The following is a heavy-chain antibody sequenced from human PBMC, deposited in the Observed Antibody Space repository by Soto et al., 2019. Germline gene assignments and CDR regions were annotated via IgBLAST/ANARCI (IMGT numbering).Heavy chain of an antibody. J-gene: IGHJ6*02. Sequence: QVQLVQSGAEVKKPGASVKVSCKASGYSFTDYHIHWVRQAPGQGLEWLVRINPKSGGRSTAQKFQGWVNMTTDTSISTASMEMTRLTSDDTAIYYCARGDSTDCSNDVCSFFYNHDMDVWGQGTTVTVAS. CDR3: ARGDSTDCSNDVCSFFYNHDMDV. CDR2: INPKSGGR. CDR1: GYSFTDYH. D-gene: IGHD2-8*01. V-gene: IGHV1-2*04.